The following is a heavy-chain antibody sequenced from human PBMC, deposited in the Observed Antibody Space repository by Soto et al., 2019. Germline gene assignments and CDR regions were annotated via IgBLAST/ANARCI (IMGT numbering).Heavy chain of an antibody. D-gene: IGHD3-10*01. CDR1: GASIDNYY. CDR3: ARENSGSPGDY. CDR2: VYHNGNT. V-gene: IGHV4-59*01. J-gene: IGHJ4*02. Sequence: SETLSLTCTVSGASIDNYYWSWIRQPPGEGLEWIAYVYHNGNTNYNPSLKSRVTISLDTSKNQFSLKLNSVTAADTAMYYCARENSGSPGDYWGQGILVTVSS.